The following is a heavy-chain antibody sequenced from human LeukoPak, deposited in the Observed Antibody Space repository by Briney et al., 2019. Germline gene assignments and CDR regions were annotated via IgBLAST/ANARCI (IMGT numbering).Heavy chain of an antibody. D-gene: IGHD5-18*01. Sequence: EASVKVSCKASGGTFSSYAISWVRQAPGQGLEWMGRIIPILGIANYAQKFQGRVTITADKSTSTAYMELSSLRSEDTAVYYCARDQGAQLWSSYYYYGMDVWGQGTTVTVSS. J-gene: IGHJ6*02. CDR3: ARDQGAQLWSSYYYYGMDV. V-gene: IGHV1-69*04. CDR2: IIPILGIA. CDR1: GGTFSSYA.